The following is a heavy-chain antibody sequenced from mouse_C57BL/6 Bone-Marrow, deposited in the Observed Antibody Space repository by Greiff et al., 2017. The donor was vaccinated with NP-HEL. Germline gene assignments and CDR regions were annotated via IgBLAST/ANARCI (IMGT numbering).Heavy chain of an antibody. CDR2: ISNGGGST. CDR1: GFTFSDYY. V-gene: IGHV5-12*01. J-gene: IGHJ3*01. D-gene: IGHD1-3*01. Sequence: DVMLVESGGGLVQPGGSLKLSCAASGFTFSDYYMYWVRQTPEKRLEWVAYISNGGGSTYYPDTVKGRFTISRDNAKNTLYLQMSHLKSEDTAMYYCARGTKFAYWGQGTLVTVSA. CDR3: ARGTKFAY.